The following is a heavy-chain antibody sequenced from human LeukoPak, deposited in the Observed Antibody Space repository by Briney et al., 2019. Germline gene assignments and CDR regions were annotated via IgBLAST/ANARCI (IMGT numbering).Heavy chain of an antibody. D-gene: IGHD3-3*01. J-gene: IGHJ4*02. CDR1: GGSISSGSYY. Sequence: SQTLSLTCTVSGGSISSGSYYWSWIRQPAGKGLEWIGRIYTSGSTNYNPSLKSRVTISVDTSKNQFSLKLSSVTAADTAVYYCARTGVVTEYYFDYWGQGTLVTVSS. CDR3: ARTGVVTEYYFDY. CDR2: IYTSGST. V-gene: IGHV4-61*02.